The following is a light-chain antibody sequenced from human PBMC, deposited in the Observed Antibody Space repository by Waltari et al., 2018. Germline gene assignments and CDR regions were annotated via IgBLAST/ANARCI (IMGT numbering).Light chain of an antibody. J-gene: IGLJ3*02. CDR2: GST. CDR1: GSNIGAGYD. CDR3: QSYDTSLSVV. Sequence: QSVLTQPPSVSGAPGQRVTISCTGSGSNIGAGYDVHWYQQLPRAAPKLLIYGSTSRPLGVPARFFGSTSGTSASLAITGLQAEDEADYYWQSYDTSLSVVFGGGTKLTVL. V-gene: IGLV1-40*01.